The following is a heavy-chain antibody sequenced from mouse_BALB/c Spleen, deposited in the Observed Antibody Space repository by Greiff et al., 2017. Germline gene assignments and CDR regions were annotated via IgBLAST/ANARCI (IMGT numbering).Heavy chain of an antibody. CDR2: INPSSGYT. D-gene: IGHD1-2*01. Sequence: QVQLKQSGAELARPGASVKMSCKASGYTFTSYTMHWVKQRPGQGLEWIGNINPSSGYTNYNQKFKDKATLTADKSSSTAYMQLSSLTSEDAAVYCCARGYGPFAYWGEGTLVTVSA. CDR1: GYTFTSYT. J-gene: IGHJ3*01. CDR3: ARGYGPFAY. V-gene: IGHV1-4*01.